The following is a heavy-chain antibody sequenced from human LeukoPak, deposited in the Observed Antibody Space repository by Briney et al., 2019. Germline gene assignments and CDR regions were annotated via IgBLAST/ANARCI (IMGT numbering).Heavy chain of an antibody. CDR1: GFTFSSYG. V-gene: IGHV3-21*01. CDR2: ISSTSSYI. J-gene: IGHJ4*02. Sequence: GGSLRLSCAASGFTFSSYGMSWVRQALGKGLEWVSSISSTSSYIYYAASVKGRATISRDNAKNSLYLQMNSLRAEDTAVYYCARVTTVTTFGSDYWGQGTLVTVSS. D-gene: IGHD4-17*01. CDR3: ARVTTVTTFGSDY.